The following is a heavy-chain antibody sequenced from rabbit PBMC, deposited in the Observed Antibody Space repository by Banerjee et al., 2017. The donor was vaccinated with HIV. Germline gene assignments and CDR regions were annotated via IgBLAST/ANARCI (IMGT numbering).Heavy chain of an antibody. CDR1: GFSFSSSYY. CDR3: ARDAAGGNYYYDL. J-gene: IGHJ6*01. V-gene: IGHV1S40*01. CDR2: IGVGDSPTT. D-gene: IGHD8-1*01. Sequence: QSLEESGGDLVKPGASLTLTCTASGFSFSSSYYMCWVRQAPGKGLEWIACIGVGDSPTTYYANWVNGRFTISKTSSTTVTLQMTSLTVADTATYFCARDAAGGNYYYDLWGPGTLVTVS.